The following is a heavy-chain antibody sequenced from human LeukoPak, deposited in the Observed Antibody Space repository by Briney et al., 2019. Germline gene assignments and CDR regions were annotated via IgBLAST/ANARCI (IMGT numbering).Heavy chain of an antibody. D-gene: IGHD5-18*01. CDR3: ARGGYSYGLGNWFDP. Sequence: PSETLSLTCTVSGGSISSSSYYWGWIRQPPGKGLEWIGSIYYSGSTYYNPSLKSRVTISVDTSKNQFSLKLNSVTAADTAVYYCARGGYSYGLGNWFDPWGQGTLVTVSS. CDR1: GGSISSSSYY. V-gene: IGHV4-39*01. J-gene: IGHJ5*02. CDR2: IYYSGST.